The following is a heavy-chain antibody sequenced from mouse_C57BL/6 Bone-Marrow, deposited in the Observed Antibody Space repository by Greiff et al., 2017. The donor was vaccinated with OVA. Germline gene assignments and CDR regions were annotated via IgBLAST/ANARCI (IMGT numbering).Heavy chain of an antibody. CDR1: GFSLTSYG. Sequence: VKLMESGPGLVQPSQSLSITCTVSGFSLTSYGVHWVRQSPGKGLEWLGVIWRGGSTDYNAAFMSRLSLTKDNSKSQVFFKMNSLQADDTAIYYCAKKGAYGYFDYWGQGTTLTVSS. CDR2: IWRGGST. D-gene: IGHD1-1*01. V-gene: IGHV2-5*01. CDR3: AKKGAYGYFDY. J-gene: IGHJ2*01.